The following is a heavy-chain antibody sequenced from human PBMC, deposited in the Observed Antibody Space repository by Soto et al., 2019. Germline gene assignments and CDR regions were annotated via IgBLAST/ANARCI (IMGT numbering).Heavy chain of an antibody. D-gene: IGHD5-12*01. CDR3: ARDHPFIVATTSIEF. Sequence: QVQLAQSGGEVKKLGASLKVSCKASGYTFTNYGISWVRQAPGQGLEWMGWISPYNGHTNSAQKFQDRMSMTTDTSTATAYMELRSLRTDDTAVYYWARDHPFIVATTSIEFWGQGTLVSVSS. CDR1: GYTFTNYG. J-gene: IGHJ4*02. V-gene: IGHV1-18*01. CDR2: ISPYNGHT.